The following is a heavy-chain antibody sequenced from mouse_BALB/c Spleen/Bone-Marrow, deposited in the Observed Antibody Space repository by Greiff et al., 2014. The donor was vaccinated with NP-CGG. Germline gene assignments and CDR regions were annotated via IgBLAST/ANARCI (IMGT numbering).Heavy chain of an antibody. CDR1: GYAFSSSW. CDR3: AGSAYYGSSYGAMDY. D-gene: IGHD1-1*01. CDR2: IYPGDGDT. J-gene: IGHJ4*01. V-gene: IGHV1-82*01. Sequence: VQVVESGPELVKPGASVKISCTGSGYAFSSSWMNWVKQRPGQGLEWIGRIYPGDGDTNSNGRFKGKATLTADRSSNTAYMQLSSLTSVDSAFYFCAGSAYYGSSYGAMDYWGQGTSVTVSS.